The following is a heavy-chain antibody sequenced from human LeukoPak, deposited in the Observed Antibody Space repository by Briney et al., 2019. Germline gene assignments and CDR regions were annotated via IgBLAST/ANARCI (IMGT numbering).Heavy chain of an antibody. D-gene: IGHD2-15*01. V-gene: IGHV3-7*01. CDR1: GFRFSDYW. J-gene: IGHJ4*02. CDR3: ARGWGEKGYCRGGTCNNPQFDY. Sequence: QPGGSLRLSCEASGFRFSDYWMTWVRQAPGKGLEWVANIKEDGREKYYADSVKGRFTLSKDNAKNSVYLQMNSLGAEDTAVYYCARGWGEKGYCRGGTCNNPQFDYWGQGILVTVSS. CDR2: IKEDGREK.